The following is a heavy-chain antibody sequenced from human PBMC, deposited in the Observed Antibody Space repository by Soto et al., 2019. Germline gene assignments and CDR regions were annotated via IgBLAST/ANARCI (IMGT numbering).Heavy chain of an antibody. CDR2: IRSKGNNYAT. Sequence: GGSLRLSCAASGFTFSGSAMHWVRQASGKGLKWVGRIRSKGNNYATAYGASLKGRFTISRDDSKNTAYLQINSLNTEDTAVYYCSRQASDFWSGKPQYYMDVWGKGTTVTVSS. CDR1: GFTFSGSA. CDR3: SRQASDFWSGKPQYYMDV. V-gene: IGHV3-73*01. J-gene: IGHJ6*03. D-gene: IGHD3-3*01.